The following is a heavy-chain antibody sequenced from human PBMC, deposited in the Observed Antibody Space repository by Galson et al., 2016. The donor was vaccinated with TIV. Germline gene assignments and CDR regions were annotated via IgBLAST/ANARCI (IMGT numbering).Heavy chain of an antibody. Sequence: VKVSCKVSGYNFTDYYLHWMQQAPGKGFEWMGHVDPEDGQTKYAPKFQGRVTMSADTSTDTAYMGLTSLRSEDPAIYFCTTVRLRGSGGMDVWGQGTTVIVSS. CDR2: VDPEDGQT. V-gene: IGHV1-69-2*01. J-gene: IGHJ6*02. D-gene: IGHD2-8*01. CDR1: GYNFTDYY. CDR3: TTVRLRGSGGMDV.